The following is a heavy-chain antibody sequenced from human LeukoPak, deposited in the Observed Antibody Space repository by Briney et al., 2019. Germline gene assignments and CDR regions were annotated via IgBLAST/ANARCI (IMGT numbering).Heavy chain of an antibody. CDR3: ARVGIVVVPAARAHYFDY. CDR1: GGSISSSIC. D-gene: IGHD2-2*01. V-gene: IGHV4-39*07. CDR2: IYHSGST. Sequence: PSETLSLTCIVSGGSISSSICYWAWVRQPPGKGLEWLGEIYHSGSTNYNPSLKSRVTISVDKSKNQFSLKLSSVTAADTAVYYCARVGIVVVPAARAHYFDYWGQGTLVTVSS. J-gene: IGHJ4*02.